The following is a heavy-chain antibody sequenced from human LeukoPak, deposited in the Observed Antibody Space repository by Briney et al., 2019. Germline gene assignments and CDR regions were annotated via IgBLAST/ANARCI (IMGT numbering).Heavy chain of an antibody. J-gene: IGHJ4*02. CDR2: KKQDGSEK. Sequence: GGSLRLSCAASGFTFITYSMNWVRQAPGKGLEWVANKKQDGSEKYYVDSVKGRFTISRDNAKNSLYLQMNSLRAEDTAVYYCARAGSYSSGRYYFDYWGQGTLVTVSS. CDR1: GFTFITYS. D-gene: IGHD6-19*01. CDR3: ARAGSYSSGRYYFDY. V-gene: IGHV3-7*01.